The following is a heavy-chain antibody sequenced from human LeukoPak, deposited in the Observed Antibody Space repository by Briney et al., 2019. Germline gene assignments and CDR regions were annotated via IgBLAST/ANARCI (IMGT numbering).Heavy chain of an antibody. V-gene: IGHV4-31*03. CDR1: GGSISSGGYY. D-gene: IGHD2-21*02. CDR2: IYYSGST. Sequence: SETLSLTCTVSGGSISSGGYYWSWIRQHPGKGLEWIGYIYYSGSTYYNPSLKSRVTISVDTSKNQFSLKLSSVTAADTAVYYCAREASYRVGVTNAFDIWGQGTMVTVSS. J-gene: IGHJ3*02. CDR3: AREASYRVGVTNAFDI.